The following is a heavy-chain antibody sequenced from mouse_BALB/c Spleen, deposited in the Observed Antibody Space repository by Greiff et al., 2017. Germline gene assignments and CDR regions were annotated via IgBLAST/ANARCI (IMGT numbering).Heavy chain of an antibody. CDR3: ARAPLWDY. J-gene: IGHJ2*01. CDR1: GFTFSSYA. V-gene: IGHV5-6-5*01. D-gene: IGHD1-1*02. CDR2: ISSGGST. Sequence: EVQRVESGGGLVKPGGSLKLSCAASGFTFSSYAMSWVRQTPEKRLEWVASISSGGSTYYPDSVKGRFTISRDNARNILYLQMSSLRSEDTAMYYCARAPLWDYWGQGTTLTVSS.